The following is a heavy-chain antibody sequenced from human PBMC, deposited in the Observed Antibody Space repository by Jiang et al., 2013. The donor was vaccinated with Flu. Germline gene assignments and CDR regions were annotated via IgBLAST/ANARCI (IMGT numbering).Heavy chain of an antibody. CDR2: ISYSGSS. J-gene: IGHJ2*01. Sequence: LLKPSETLSLTCTVSGDSFTSFYWNWIRQPPGRGLEWIGYISYSGSSNYNPSLKSRVTISVDTSKNQFSLKLNSVTAADTAVYYCARLIMGRRYWYFDLWGRGTLATVSS. D-gene: IGHD3-10*01. CDR3: ARLIMGRRYWYFDL. CDR1: GDSFTSFY. V-gene: IGHV4-59*08.